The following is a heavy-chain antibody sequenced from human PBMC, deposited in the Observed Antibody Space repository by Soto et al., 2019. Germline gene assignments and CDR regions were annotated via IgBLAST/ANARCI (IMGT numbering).Heavy chain of an antibody. V-gene: IGHV4-59*01. CDR2: VYHTGST. CDR3: ARSVAVPGAHIDY. CDR1: GGSISGSY. Sequence: SETLSLTCSVSGGSISGSYWSWIRQSPGKGLEWLGYVYHTGSTNYSPSLRSRVSISVDTSKNEFSLRLSSVTAADTAVYFCARSVAVPGAHIDYWGQGTQVTVSS. D-gene: IGHD6-19*01. J-gene: IGHJ4*02.